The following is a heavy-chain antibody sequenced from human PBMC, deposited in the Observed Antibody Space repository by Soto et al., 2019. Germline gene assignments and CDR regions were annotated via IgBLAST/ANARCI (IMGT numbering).Heavy chain of an antibody. J-gene: IGHJ4*02. V-gene: IGHV1-46*01. CDR2: INPSGGST. D-gene: IGHD3-22*01. CDR1: GYTFTSYY. Sequence: QVQLVQSGAEVKKPGASVKVSCKASGYTFTSYYMHWVRQAPGQGLEWMGIINPSGGSTSYAQKFQGRVTMTRDTSTSTVYMELSSLRSEDTAVYYCARGWSYYYDSSGPIKAPCDYWGQGTLVTVSS. CDR3: ARGWSYYYDSSGPIKAPCDY.